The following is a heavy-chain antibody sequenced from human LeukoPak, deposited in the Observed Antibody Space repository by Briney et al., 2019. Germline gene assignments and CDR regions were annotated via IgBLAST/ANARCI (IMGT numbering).Heavy chain of an antibody. V-gene: IGHV4-34*01. CDR1: GGSFSAYY. CDR3: ARGPTISETGYFDY. Sequence: SETLSLTCAVYGGSFSAYYWSWIRQSPGKGLEWIAEINHRGDTNYNPSVKSRVSISVDTSKNQFSLKVTSLTAADTAVYYCARGPTISETGYFDYWGQGTLVTVSS. J-gene: IGHJ4*03. CDR2: INHRGDT. D-gene: IGHD1-1*01.